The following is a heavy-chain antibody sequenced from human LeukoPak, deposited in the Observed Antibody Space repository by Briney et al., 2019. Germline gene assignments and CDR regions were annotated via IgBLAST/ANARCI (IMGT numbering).Heavy chain of an antibody. J-gene: IGHJ4*02. Sequence: GGSLRLSCTVSGFRFSDYYMTWVRQAPGKGLEWLSYISGNSGDINYLDSVRGRFTISRDNAKNSLYLQMNSLRVEDTAVYYCTRDPRRLDYLGQGTLVTVSS. CDR2: ISGNSGDI. CDR3: TRDPRRLDY. CDR1: GFRFSDYY. V-gene: IGHV3-11*05.